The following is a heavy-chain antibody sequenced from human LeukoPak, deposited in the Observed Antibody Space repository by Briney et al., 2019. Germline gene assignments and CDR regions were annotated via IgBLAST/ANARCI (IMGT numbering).Heavy chain of an antibody. CDR3: AKDPSVAGTGYYMDV. Sequence: GGPLRLSWPAPGFTFSSYAMSGVRQAPGKGREWVAVISYDGSNKYYADSVKGRFTIPRDNSKNTLYLQMNSLRAEDTAVYYCAKDPSVAGTGYYMDVWGKGTTVTVSS. CDR1: GFTFSSYA. D-gene: IGHD6-19*01. V-gene: IGHV3-30*18. J-gene: IGHJ6*03. CDR2: ISYDGSNK.